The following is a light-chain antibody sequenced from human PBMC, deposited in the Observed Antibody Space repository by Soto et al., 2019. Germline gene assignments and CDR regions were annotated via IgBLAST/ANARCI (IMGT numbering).Light chain of an antibody. CDR1: QDISND. CDR2: AAS. CDR3: LQDYNYPWT. Sequence: AIQMTQSPSSLSASVGDRVTITCRASQDISNDLGWYQENPGQAPKLLIYAASNLQSGVPSRFSGSGSGTDFTLTIRSLQPEDFATYYCLQDYNYPWTFGQGTKVEI. V-gene: IGKV1-6*01. J-gene: IGKJ1*01.